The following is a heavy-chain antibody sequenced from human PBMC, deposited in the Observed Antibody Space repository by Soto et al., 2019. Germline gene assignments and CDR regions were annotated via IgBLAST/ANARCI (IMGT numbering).Heavy chain of an antibody. V-gene: IGHV1-24*01. CDR1: GYTLTELS. CDR3: ATDLVAGTSYAFDI. J-gene: IGHJ3*02. D-gene: IGHD6-19*01. Sequence: ASVKPSGTVCGYTLTELSMHWVRQAPGKGLEWMGGFDPEDGETIYAQKFQGRVTMTEDTSTDTAYMELSSLRSEDTAVYYCATDLVAGTSYAFDIWGQGTMVTVSS. CDR2: FDPEDGET.